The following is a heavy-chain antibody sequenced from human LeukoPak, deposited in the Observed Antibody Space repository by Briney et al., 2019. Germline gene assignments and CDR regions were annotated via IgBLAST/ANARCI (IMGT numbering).Heavy chain of an antibody. Sequence: GASVKVSCKASGYTFTGYYMHWVRQAPGQGLEWMGIINPSGGSTSYAQKFQGRVTMTRDMSTSTVYMELSSLRSEDTAVHYCAREGRDGYNSFDYWGQGTLVTVSS. CDR2: INPSGGST. CDR1: GYTFTGYY. D-gene: IGHD5-24*01. V-gene: IGHV1-46*01. CDR3: AREGRDGYNSFDY. J-gene: IGHJ4*02.